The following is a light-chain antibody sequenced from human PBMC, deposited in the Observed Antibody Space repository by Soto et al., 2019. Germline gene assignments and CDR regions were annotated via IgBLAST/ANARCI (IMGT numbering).Light chain of an antibody. Sequence: EIVLTQSPDTLYWSPWERATLSVMGSQSVTKFLAWYQQKPGQAPRLLIYDASIRATGIPARFSGSGSGTDFTLTISSLEPEDFAVYYCHQRSDWPPITFGQGTRLEIK. V-gene: IGKV3-11*01. CDR1: QSVTKF. J-gene: IGKJ5*01. CDR2: DAS. CDR3: HQRSDWPPIT.